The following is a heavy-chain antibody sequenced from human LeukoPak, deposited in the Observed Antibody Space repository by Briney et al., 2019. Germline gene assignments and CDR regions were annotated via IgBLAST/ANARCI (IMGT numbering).Heavy chain of an antibody. CDR3: ASCRGVTRCYFDY. D-gene: IGHD3-10*01. CDR1: GYRFTNYW. CDR2: IFPGDSDI. J-gene: IGHJ4*02. Sequence: GESLKISCKGSGYRFTNYWIGWVRQMPGKGLEWMGLIFPGDSDIRYSPSFQGQVTISADKSISTAYLQWSSLKASDTAMYYCASCRGVTRCYFDYWGQGTLVTVSS. V-gene: IGHV5-51*01.